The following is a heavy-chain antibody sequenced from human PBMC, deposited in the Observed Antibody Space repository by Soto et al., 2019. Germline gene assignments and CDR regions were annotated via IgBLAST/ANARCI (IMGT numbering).Heavy chain of an antibody. Sequence: EVQLLESGGGWVQLGGSLRLSCAASGFTFSAYGMSWARQAPGKGLEWVSIISGSGGSTYYVDTVKGRFTISRDKSKTTLYLQMNSLRAEDTAVYYCAKDPATIAVAGTFDYWGQGTLVIVSS. V-gene: IGHV3-23*01. CDR3: AKDPATIAVAGTFDY. CDR1: GFTFSAYG. CDR2: ISGSGGST. J-gene: IGHJ4*02. D-gene: IGHD6-19*01.